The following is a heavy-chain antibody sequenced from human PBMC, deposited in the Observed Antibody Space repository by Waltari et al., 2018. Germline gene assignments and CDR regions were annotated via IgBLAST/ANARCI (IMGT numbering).Heavy chain of an antibody. D-gene: IGHD3-10*01. CDR1: GGSISSSSYY. CDR2: IYYSGST. Sequence: QLQLQESGPGLVKPSETLSLTCTVSGGSISSSSYYWGWIRQPPGKGLEWIGSIYYSGSTCYNPSLKSRVTISVDTSKNQFSLKLSSVTAADTAVYYCARDSGAKGWFDPWGQGTLVTVSS. J-gene: IGHJ5*02. CDR3: ARDSGAKGWFDP. V-gene: IGHV4-39*07.